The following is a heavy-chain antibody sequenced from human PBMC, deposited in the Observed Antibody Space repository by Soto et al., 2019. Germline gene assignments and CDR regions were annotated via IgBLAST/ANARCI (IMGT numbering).Heavy chain of an antibody. CDR3: ARESGGATATFDYYYFYMDV. Sequence: QVQLVQSGAEVRKPGASVTVSCRSSGDSFNDYYIHWVRQAPGQGFEWMGWINPNGGGTKYEQKFQGWVSVSRDTSIRTVYMQLSRLRSDDTAVYYCARESGGATATFDYYYFYMDVWGTGTTVTVSS. D-gene: IGHD2-15*01. CDR1: GDSFNDYY. V-gene: IGHV1-2*04. J-gene: IGHJ6*03. CDR2: INPNGGGT.